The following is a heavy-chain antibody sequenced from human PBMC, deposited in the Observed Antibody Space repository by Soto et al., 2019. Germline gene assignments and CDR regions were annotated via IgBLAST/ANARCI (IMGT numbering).Heavy chain of an antibody. CDR3: ARTDCSGGSCPNWFDS. CDR1: GGSISSGDYY. Sequence: PSETLSLTCTVSGGSISSGDYYWSWIRQPPGKGLEWIGYIYYSGSTYYNPSLKSRVTISVDTSKNQFSLKLSSVTAADTAVYYCARTDCSGGSCPNWFDSWGQGTLVTVSS. D-gene: IGHD2-15*01. CDR2: IYYSGST. J-gene: IGHJ5*01. V-gene: IGHV4-30-4*01.